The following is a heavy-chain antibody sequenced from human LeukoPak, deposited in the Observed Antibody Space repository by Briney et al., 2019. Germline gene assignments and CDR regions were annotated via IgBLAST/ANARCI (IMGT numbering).Heavy chain of an antibody. J-gene: IGHJ6*02. CDR2: IYYSGST. D-gene: IGHD3-22*01. CDR1: GGSVSSGSYY. CDR3: ASTTYSSGYWSDYYYYGMDV. Sequence: SETLSLTCTVSGGSVSSGSYYWSWIRQPPGKGLEWIGYIYYSGSTNYNPSLKSRDTISVDTSKNQFSLKLSSVTAADTAVYYCASTTYSSGYWSDYYYYGMDVWGQGTTVTVSS. V-gene: IGHV4-61*01.